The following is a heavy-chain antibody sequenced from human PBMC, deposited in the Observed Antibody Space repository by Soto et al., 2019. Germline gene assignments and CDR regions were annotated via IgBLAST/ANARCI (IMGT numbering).Heavy chain of an antibody. CDR1: GGSFSSYA. J-gene: IGHJ4*02. CDR3: AKGQYCYVTSLYY. D-gene: IGHD3-10*02. V-gene: IGHV1-69*13. Sequence: SVKVSCKASGGSFSSYAISWVRQAPGQGLEWMGGITGMFGTTNYAQKFQGRVTITADEITSTAYMELSSLRSQDTAVYYCAKGQYCYVTSLYYWGPGTLVTVSS. CDR2: ITGMFGTT.